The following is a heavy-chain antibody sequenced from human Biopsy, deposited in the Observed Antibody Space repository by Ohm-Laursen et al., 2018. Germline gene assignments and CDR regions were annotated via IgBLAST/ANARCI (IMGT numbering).Heavy chain of an antibody. D-gene: IGHD3-22*01. Sequence: TLSLTCSVSGSSIRTFDYYWGWVRQRPGKGLEWIGYIFNSANTYYNPSLKNLITISGDTSKNQFSLKLNSVTAADTAVYYCARGDYFDSNGYFWFDPWGQGTLVTVSS. V-gene: IGHV4-31*01. CDR2: IFNSANT. CDR1: GSSIRTFDYY. J-gene: IGHJ5*02. CDR3: ARGDYFDSNGYFWFDP.